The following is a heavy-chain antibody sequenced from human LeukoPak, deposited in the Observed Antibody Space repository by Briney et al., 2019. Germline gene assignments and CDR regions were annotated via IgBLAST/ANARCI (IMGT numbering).Heavy chain of an antibody. V-gene: IGHV4-31*03. CDR2: IYYSGST. Sequence: PSQTLSLTCTVSGGSISSGGYYWSWIRQHPGKGLEWIGYIYYSGSTYYNPSLQSRVTISVDTSKNQFSLKLSSVTAADTAVYYCARSKYCSSTSCYTYNWFDPWGQGTLVTVSS. J-gene: IGHJ5*02. CDR1: GGSISSGGYY. CDR3: ARSKYCSSTSCYTYNWFDP. D-gene: IGHD2-2*02.